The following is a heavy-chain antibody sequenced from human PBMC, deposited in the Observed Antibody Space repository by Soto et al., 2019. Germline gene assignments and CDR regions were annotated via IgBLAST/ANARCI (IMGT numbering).Heavy chain of an antibody. J-gene: IGHJ4*02. CDR2: IHSGGST. CDR1: GITVSSNF. V-gene: IGHV3-53*04. D-gene: IGHD3-22*01. Sequence: GGSLRLSCEASGITVSSNFITWVRQAPGKGLEWVSVIHSGGSTYSAISVKGRFTISRHNSKNTLYLQMNSLRAEDTAVYYCARMSSTMRPGCWGQGTLVTVSS. CDR3: ARMSSTMRPGC.